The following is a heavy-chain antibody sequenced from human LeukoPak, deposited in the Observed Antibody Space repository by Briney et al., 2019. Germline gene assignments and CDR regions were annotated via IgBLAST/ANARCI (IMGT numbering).Heavy chain of an antibody. CDR2: IYPGDSDT. CDR3: ARHSIRYCSGGSCYSVGFDP. CDR1: GYSFTSYW. D-gene: IGHD2-15*01. Sequence: GESLKISCKGSGYSFTSYWIGWVRQMPGKGLEWMGIIYPGDSDTRYSPSFQGQVTISADKSISTAYLQWSSLKASDTAMYYCARHSIRYCSGGSCYSVGFDPWRQGTLVTVSS. V-gene: IGHV5-51*01. J-gene: IGHJ5*02.